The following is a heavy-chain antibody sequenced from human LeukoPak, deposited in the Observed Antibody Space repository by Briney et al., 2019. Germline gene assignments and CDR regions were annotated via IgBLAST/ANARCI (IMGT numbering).Heavy chain of an antibody. D-gene: IGHD3-3*01. CDR3: APLGVLISGYRAFDI. CDR1: GFTFRSYS. CDR2: ISSSSGTI. V-gene: IGHV3-48*04. Sequence: GGSLRLSCAASGFTFRSYSMNWVRQAPGKGLEWVSYISSSSGTIYYADSVKGRFTISRDNAKNSLYLQMNSLRAEDTAVYYCAPLGVLISGYRAFDIWGQGTMVAVSS. J-gene: IGHJ3*02.